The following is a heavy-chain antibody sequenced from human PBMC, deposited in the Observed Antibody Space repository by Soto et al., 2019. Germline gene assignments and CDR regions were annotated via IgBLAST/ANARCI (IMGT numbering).Heavy chain of an antibody. D-gene: IGHD2-2*01. CDR2: ISYDGSNK. CDR3: ARSLYHDAFDI. J-gene: IGHJ3*02. Sequence: QVQPVESGGGVVQPGRSLRLSCAASGFTFSSYAMHWVRQAPGKGLEWVAVISYDGSNKYYADSVKGRFTISRDNSKNTLYLQMNSLRAEDTAVYYCARSLYHDAFDIWGQGTMVTVSS. CDR1: GFTFSSYA. V-gene: IGHV3-30-3*01.